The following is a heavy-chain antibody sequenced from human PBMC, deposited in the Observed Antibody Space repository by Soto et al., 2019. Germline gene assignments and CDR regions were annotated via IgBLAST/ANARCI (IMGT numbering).Heavy chain of an antibody. D-gene: IGHD6-13*01. CDR3: ATAEPGRGGFDC. V-gene: IGHV3-7*01. CDR2: IKQDGSET. J-gene: IGHJ4*02. Sequence: GGSLRLSCAASRFTFSTYWMSWVRQAPGKGLEWVANIKQDGSETYYVDSVKGRFTISRDNAKNSLFLQMDSLRAEDTAVYYCATAEPGRGGFDCWGQGTLVTVSS. CDR1: RFTFSTYW.